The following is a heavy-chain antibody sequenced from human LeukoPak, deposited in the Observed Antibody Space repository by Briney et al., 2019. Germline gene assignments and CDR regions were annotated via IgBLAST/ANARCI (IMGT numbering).Heavy chain of an antibody. CDR2: INHSGST. Sequence: SETLSLTCAVYGGSFSGYYWSWIRQPPGKGLEWIGEINHSGSTNYNPSLKGRVTISVDTSKNQFSLKLSSVTAADTAVYYCAVRSSSVDYWGQGTLVTVSS. CDR3: AVRSSSVDY. J-gene: IGHJ4*02. D-gene: IGHD6-6*01. V-gene: IGHV4-34*01. CDR1: GGSFSGYY.